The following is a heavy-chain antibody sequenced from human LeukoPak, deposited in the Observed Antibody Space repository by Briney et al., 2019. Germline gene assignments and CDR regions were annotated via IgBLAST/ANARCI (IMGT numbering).Heavy chain of an antibody. D-gene: IGHD3-10*01. CDR3: ARGHYGSGSQTDAEYFQH. CDR1: GFTFSSYW. J-gene: IGHJ1*01. Sequence: PGGSLRLSCAAPGFTFSSYWMSWVRQAPGKGLEWVANIKQDGSEKYYVDSVKGRFTISRDNAKNSLYLQMNSLRAEDTAVYYCARGHYGSGSQTDAEYFQHWGQGTLVTVSS. V-gene: IGHV3-7*01. CDR2: IKQDGSEK.